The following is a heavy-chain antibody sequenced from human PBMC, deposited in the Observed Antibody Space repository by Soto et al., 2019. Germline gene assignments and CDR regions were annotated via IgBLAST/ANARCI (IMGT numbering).Heavy chain of an antibody. J-gene: IGHJ6*02. V-gene: IGHV3-33*01. CDR2: IWYDGSNK. Sequence: QVQLVESGGGVVQPGRSLRLSCAASGFTFSSYGMHWVRQAPGTGLEWVAVIWYDGSNKYYADSVKGRFTISRDNSKNTLYLQMNSLRAEDTAVYYCARDGGSSSSVGYYYYGMDVWGQGTTVTVSS. D-gene: IGHD6-6*01. CDR3: ARDGGSSSSVGYYYYGMDV. CDR1: GFTFSSYG.